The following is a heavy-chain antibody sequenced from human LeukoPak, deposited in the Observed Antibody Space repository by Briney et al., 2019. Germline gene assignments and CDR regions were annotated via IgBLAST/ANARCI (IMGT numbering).Heavy chain of an antibody. D-gene: IGHD1-26*01. V-gene: IGHV1-2*02. J-gene: IGHJ4*02. CDR3: ARDRIVGATTGIDDY. CDR2: INPNSGGT. CDR1: GYTFTGYY. Sequence: ASVKVSCKASGYTFTGYYMHWVRQAPGQGLEWMGWINPNSGGTNYAQKFQGRVTMTRDTSISTAYMELSRLRSDDTAVYYCARDRIVGATTGIDDYWGQGTLVTVSS.